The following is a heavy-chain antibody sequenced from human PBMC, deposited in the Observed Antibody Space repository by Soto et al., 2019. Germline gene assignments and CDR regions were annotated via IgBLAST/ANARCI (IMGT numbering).Heavy chain of an antibody. Sequence: SETLSLTCTVSGGSIRSSTYQWGWIRQPPGRGLEWIGSAYYSESTYYNPSLKSRVAVSVDTSKNQFSLKVTSVTAADTAVYYCARESIAVAGIFDYWGQGTLVTVSS. J-gene: IGHJ4*02. CDR1: GGSIRSSTYQ. CDR3: ARESIAVAGIFDY. D-gene: IGHD6-19*01. CDR2: AYYSEST. V-gene: IGHV4-39*02.